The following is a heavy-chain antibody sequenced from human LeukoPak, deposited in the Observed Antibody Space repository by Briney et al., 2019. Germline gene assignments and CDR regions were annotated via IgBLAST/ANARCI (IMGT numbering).Heavy chain of an antibody. J-gene: IGHJ4*02. V-gene: IGHV3-30*02. D-gene: IGHD4-23*01. CDR2: IRYDATTK. CDR1: GFTFSSSG. Sequence: PGGSLRLSCAASGFTFSSSGMHWVRQAPGRGLEWVAFIRYDATTKYYAHSVRGRFTISRDNSKSTLGLQMNSLRAEDTAVYYCARDRTVVTSHFDYWGQGTLVTVSS. CDR3: ARDRTVVTSHFDY.